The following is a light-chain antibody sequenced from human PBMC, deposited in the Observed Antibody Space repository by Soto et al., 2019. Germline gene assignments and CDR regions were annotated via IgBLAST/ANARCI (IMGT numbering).Light chain of an antibody. CDR2: GAS. CDR1: QSVSSSY. CDR3: QQYGSSPYT. J-gene: IGKJ2*01. V-gene: IGKV3-20*01. Sequence: EIVLTQSPGTLSLSPGEGATLSCRPSQSVSSSYRAWYQHKPGQGPRLVLSGASSRATGIPDRFSGGGSGTDFTLTINRLEPEDFAVYYWQQYGSSPYTFGQGTKLEIK.